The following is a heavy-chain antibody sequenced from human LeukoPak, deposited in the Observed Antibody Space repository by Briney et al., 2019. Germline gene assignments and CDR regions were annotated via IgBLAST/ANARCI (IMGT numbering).Heavy chain of an antibody. CDR3: ARVLDYDILTGYYKGGYYFDY. D-gene: IGHD3-9*01. J-gene: IGHJ4*02. Sequence: SETLSLTCTVSGGSISSYYWSWIRQPPGKGLEWIGYIYYSGSTNYNPSLKSRVTISVDTSKNQFSLKLSSVTAADTAVYYCARVLDYDILTGYYKGGYYFDYWGQGTLVTVSS. CDR1: GGSISSYY. CDR2: IYYSGST. V-gene: IGHV4-59*01.